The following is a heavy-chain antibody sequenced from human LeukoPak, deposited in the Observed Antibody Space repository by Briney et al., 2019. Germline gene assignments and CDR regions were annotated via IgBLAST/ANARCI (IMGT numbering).Heavy chain of an antibody. D-gene: IGHD6-25*01. CDR2: TYYRSKWYN. J-gene: IGHJ5*02. CDR1: GDSVSSNSAA. V-gene: IGHV6-1*01. CDR3: ARDRSYSSAVVFDP. Sequence: SQTLSLTCAISGDSVSSNSAAWNWIRRSPTRGLEWLGRTYYRSKWYNDYAVSVKSRITINPDTSKNQFSLKLSSVTAADTAVYYCARDRSYSSAVVFDPWGQGTLVTVSS.